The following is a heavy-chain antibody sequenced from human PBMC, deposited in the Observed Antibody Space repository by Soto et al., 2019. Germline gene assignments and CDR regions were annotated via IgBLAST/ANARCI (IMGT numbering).Heavy chain of an antibody. D-gene: IGHD3-10*01. V-gene: IGHV4-59*01. J-gene: IGHJ5*02. CDR2: IYYSGST. CDR1: CGSISSYY. CDR3: ARGHYYGSGNYYNRGWFDP. Sequence: PSETLSVTCTVSCGSISSYYWSWIRQPPWKGLEWIGYIYYSGSTNYNPSLKSRVTISVDTSKNQFSLKLSSVTAADTAVYYCARGHYYGSGNYYNRGWFDPWGQGPLVTVSS.